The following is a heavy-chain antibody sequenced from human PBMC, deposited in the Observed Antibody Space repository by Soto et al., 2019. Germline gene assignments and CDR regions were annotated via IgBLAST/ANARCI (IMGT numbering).Heavy chain of an antibody. V-gene: IGHV3-21*01. CDR3: ARYLLWFGELLDDFDY. Sequence: PGGSLRLSCAASGFTFSSYSMNWVRQAPGKGLEWVSSISSSSSYIYYADSVKGRFTISRDNAKNSLYLQMNSLRAEDTAVYYCARYLLWFGELLDDFDYWGQGNLVTVSS. J-gene: IGHJ4*02. D-gene: IGHD3-10*01. CDR1: GFTFSSYS. CDR2: ISSSSSYI.